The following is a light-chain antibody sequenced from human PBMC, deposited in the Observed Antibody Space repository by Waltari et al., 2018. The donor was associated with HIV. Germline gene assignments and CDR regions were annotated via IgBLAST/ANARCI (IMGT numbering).Light chain of an antibody. CDR1: RRDVGCYNY. J-gene: IGLJ2*01. V-gene: IGLV2-11*01. Sequence: QSALTQPRSVSGSPGQSVTIPCTGTRRDVGCYNYVSWYQQLPGKAPKLMIYDLTERPSGVPDRFSGSKSGNTASLTISGLQAEDEADYYCCSFAGSYTWLFGGGTKLTVL. CDR3: CSFAGSYTWL. CDR2: DLT.